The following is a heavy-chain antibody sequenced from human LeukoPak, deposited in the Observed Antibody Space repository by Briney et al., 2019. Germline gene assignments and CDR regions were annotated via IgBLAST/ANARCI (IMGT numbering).Heavy chain of an antibody. CDR2: ISGSGGST. Sequence: PGRSLRLSCAASGFTFSSYGMHWVRQAPGKGLEWVSAISGSGGSTYYADSVKGRFTISRDNSKNTLYLQMNSLRAEDTAVYYCATNGGYDSNHWGQGTLVTVSS. V-gene: IGHV3-23*01. CDR1: GFTFSSYG. CDR3: ATNGGYDSNH. J-gene: IGHJ4*02. D-gene: IGHD5-12*01.